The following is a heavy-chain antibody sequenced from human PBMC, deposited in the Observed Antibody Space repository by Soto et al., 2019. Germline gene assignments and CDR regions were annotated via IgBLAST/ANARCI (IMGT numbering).Heavy chain of an antibody. CDR1: GFTFSSYA. D-gene: IGHD5-18*01. CDR2: ISGSGGST. CDR3: AKDRGYSYGFIDY. Sequence: PGGSLRLSCAASGFTFSSYAMSWVRQAPGKGLEWVSAISGSGGSTYYADSVKGRFTISRDNSKSTLYLQMNSLRAEDTAVYYCAKDRGYSYGFIDYWGQGTLVTVSS. V-gene: IGHV3-23*01. J-gene: IGHJ4*02.